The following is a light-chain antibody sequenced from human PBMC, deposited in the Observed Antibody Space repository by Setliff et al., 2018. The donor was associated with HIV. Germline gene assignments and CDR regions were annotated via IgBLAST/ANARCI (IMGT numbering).Light chain of an antibody. CDR3: SSYTNSGTLDVV. Sequence: QSVLTQPASVSGSPGQSITISCTGTSSDVGNYNYVSWYQQHPGKAPKLMIYDVSNRPSGVSNRFSGSKSGNTASLIISGLQAEDEADYYCSSYTNSGTLDVVFGGGTKVTVL. J-gene: IGLJ2*01. CDR1: SSDVGNYNY. V-gene: IGLV2-14*01. CDR2: DVS.